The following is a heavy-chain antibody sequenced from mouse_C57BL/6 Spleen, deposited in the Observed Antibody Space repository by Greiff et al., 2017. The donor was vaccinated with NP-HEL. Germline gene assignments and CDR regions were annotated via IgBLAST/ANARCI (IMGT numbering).Heavy chain of an antibody. CDR2: INPNNGGT. CDR1: GYTFTDYY. CDR3: ARGEGIFYYGSSYNWYFDV. V-gene: IGHV1-26*01. Sequence: VQLQQSGPELVKPGASVKISCKASGYTFTDYYMNWVKQSHGKSLEWIGDINPNNGGTSYNQKFKGKATLTVDKSSSTAYMELRSLTSEDSAVYYCARGEGIFYYGSSYNWYFDVWGTGTTVTVSS. D-gene: IGHD1-1*01. J-gene: IGHJ1*03.